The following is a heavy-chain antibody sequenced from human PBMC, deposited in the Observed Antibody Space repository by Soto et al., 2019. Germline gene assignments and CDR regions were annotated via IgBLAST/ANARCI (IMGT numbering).Heavy chain of an antibody. V-gene: IGHV4-59*01. CDR3: ASGGNWFDP. Sequence: SETLSLTCNVSGGSISNYYWTWVRQSPEKGLEWIGYMYYNGNINYNPSLKRRVTISIDTSKNQFSLTLKSVTAADTAVYYCASGGNWFDPWGQG. J-gene: IGHJ5*02. D-gene: IGHD3-16*01. CDR2: MYYNGNI. CDR1: GGSISNYY.